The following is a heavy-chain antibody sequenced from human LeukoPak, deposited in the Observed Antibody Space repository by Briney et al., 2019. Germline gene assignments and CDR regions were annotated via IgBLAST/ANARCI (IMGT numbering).Heavy chain of an antibody. Sequence: SETLSLICTVSGGSISTYYWSWIRRPPGKGLEWIAYIHASGPTNYNPSLKGRITISVDTSKNQFSLKLSSVTAADTAVYYCARHDAGIAARPFDNWGQGTLVTVSS. CDR1: GGSISTYY. CDR3: ARHDAGIAARPFDN. D-gene: IGHD6-6*01. J-gene: IGHJ4*02. CDR2: IHASGPT. V-gene: IGHV4-4*09.